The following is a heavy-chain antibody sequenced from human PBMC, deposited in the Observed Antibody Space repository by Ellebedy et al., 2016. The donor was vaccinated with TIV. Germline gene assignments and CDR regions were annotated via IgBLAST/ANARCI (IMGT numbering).Heavy chain of an antibody. V-gene: IGHV2-5*02. CDR2: IYCDDDK. Sequence: SGPTLVKPTQTLTLTCTFSGFSLSTSGVGVGWIRQPPGKALEWLALIYCDDDKRYSPSLKSRLTITKDTTKNQVFLTMTNMDPVDTATYYCEHSPFIASTPTFDYWGQGTLVTVSS. D-gene: IGHD5/OR15-5a*01. CDR3: EHSPFIASTPTFDY. J-gene: IGHJ4*02. CDR1: GFSLSTSGVG.